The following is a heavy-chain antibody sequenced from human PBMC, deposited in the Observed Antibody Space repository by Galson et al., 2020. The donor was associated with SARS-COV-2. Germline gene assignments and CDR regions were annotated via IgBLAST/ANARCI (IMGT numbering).Heavy chain of an antibody. J-gene: IGHJ5*02. Sequence: SETLSLTCTVSGGSTSSYYWSWIRQPAGKGLEWIGRIYTSGSTNYNPSLKSRVTMSVDTSKNQFSLKLSSVTAADTAVYYCARETILGAPFRLNWFDPWGQGTLVTVSS. D-gene: IGHD1-26*01. CDR2: IYTSGST. V-gene: IGHV4-4*07. CDR3: ARETILGAPFRLNWFDP. CDR1: GGSTSSYY.